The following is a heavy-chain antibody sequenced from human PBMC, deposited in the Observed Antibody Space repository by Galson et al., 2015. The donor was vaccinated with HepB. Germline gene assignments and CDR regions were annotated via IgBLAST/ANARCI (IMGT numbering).Heavy chain of an antibody. J-gene: IGHJ6*02. D-gene: IGHD1-26*01. Sequence: SLRLSCAASGFTFGDYAMSWFRQAPGKGLEWVGFIRSKAYGGTTEYAASVKGRFTISRDDSKSIAYLQMNSLKTEDTAVYYCTRDQGVGSVGATTSVHYYYGMDVWGQGTTVTVSS. CDR1: GFTFGDYA. CDR2: IRSKAYGGTT. CDR3: TRDQGVGSVGATTSVHYYYGMDV. V-gene: IGHV3-49*03.